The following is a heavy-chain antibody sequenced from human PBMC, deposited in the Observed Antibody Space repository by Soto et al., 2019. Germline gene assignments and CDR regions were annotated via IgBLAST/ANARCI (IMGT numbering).Heavy chain of an antibody. CDR2: IYYSGST. D-gene: IGHD3-22*01. CDR1: GGSISSGGYY. CDR3: ARYYYDSSNDAFDI. J-gene: IGHJ3*02. Sequence: PSETLSLTCTVSGGSISSGGYYWSWIRQHPGKGLEWIGYIYYSGSTYYNPSLKSRVTISVGTSKNQFSLKLSSVTAADTAVYYCARYYYDSSNDAFDIWGQGTMVTVSS. V-gene: IGHV4-31*03.